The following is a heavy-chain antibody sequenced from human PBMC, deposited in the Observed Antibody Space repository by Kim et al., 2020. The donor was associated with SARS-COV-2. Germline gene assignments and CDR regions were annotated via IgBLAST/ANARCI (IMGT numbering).Heavy chain of an antibody. CDR2: ISSAGSA. Sequence: GGSLRLSCAASGFNVSSRFMTWVRRAPGKGLEWVSLISSAGSAYYADSVKGRFTISRDNSKNMLYLHMNSLRADDTAVYYCASRYCSGGSCPFNWFDPWGQGTLVTVSS. D-gene: IGHD2-15*01. CDR3: ASRYCSGGSCPFNWFDP. V-gene: IGHV3-53*01. J-gene: IGHJ5*02. CDR1: GFNVSSRF.